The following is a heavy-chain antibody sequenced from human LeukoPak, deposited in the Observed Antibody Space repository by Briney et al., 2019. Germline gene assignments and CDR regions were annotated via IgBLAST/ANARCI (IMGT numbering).Heavy chain of an antibody. J-gene: IGHJ5*02. CDR3: ARDTVNGPFVISLDL. CDR1: GFTFSSYW. CDR2: IKQDGSDK. V-gene: IGHV3-7*05. D-gene: IGHD2-8*01. Sequence: GGSLRLSCAASGFTFSSYWMSWVRQAPGKGLEWVANIKQDGSDKYYVDSVKGRFTISRDNARNSLYLQMNSLRAEDTAVYYCARDTVNGPFVISLDLWGQGALVTVSS.